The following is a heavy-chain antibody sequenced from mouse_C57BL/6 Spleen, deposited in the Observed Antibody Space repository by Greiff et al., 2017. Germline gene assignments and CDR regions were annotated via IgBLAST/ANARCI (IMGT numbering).Heavy chain of an antibody. CDR3: ARQLVRGYFDY. CDR1: GYAFSSYW. CDR2: IYPGDGDT. Sequence: QVQLQQSGAELVKPGASVKISCKASGYAFSSYWMNWVKQRPGKGLEWIGQIYPGDGDTNYNGKFKGKATLTADKSSSTAYMQLSSLTSEDSAVYFCARQLVRGYFDYWGQGTTLTVSS. V-gene: IGHV1-80*01. D-gene: IGHD3-1*01. J-gene: IGHJ2*01.